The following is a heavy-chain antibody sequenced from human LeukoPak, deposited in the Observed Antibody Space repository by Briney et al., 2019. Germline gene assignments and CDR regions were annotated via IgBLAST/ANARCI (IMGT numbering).Heavy chain of an antibody. D-gene: IGHD6-19*01. CDR3: AKGIAVADRFDY. Sequence: GGLLRLSCAASGFTFSSYAMSWVRQAPGKGLEWVSAISGSGGSTYYADSVKGRFTISRDNSKNTLYLQMNSLRAEDTAVYYCAKGIAVADRFDYWGQGTLVTVSS. V-gene: IGHV3-23*01. CDR1: GFTFSSYA. CDR2: ISGSGGST. J-gene: IGHJ4*02.